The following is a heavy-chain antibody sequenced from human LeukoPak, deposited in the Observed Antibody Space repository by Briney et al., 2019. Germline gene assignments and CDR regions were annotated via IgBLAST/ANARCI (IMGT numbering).Heavy chain of an antibody. J-gene: IGHJ4*02. CDR2: VTGSGDST. Sequence: GGSLRLSCAASGFTFRSYAMSWVRQAPGKGLEWVSAVTGSGDSTYYADSVKGRFTISRDNSKNTVYLQMNSLRAEDTAVYYCAKTTAGHSSGRDPGWPVDYWGQGTLVTVSS. V-gene: IGHV3-23*01. D-gene: IGHD6-19*01. CDR3: AKTTAGHSSGRDPGWPVDY. CDR1: GFTFRSYA.